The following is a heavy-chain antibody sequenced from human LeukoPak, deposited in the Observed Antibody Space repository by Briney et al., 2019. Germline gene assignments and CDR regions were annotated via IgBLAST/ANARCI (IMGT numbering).Heavy chain of an antibody. Sequence: GGSLRLSCAASGFTVRSNYMSWVRQAPGKGLEWVALISYDGSNTDYADSVKGRFTISRDNSKNTLYLQMNSLRAEDTAVYYCAKRLGDYFDYWGQGTLVTVSS. V-gene: IGHV3-30*18. J-gene: IGHJ4*02. D-gene: IGHD3-22*01. CDR1: GFTVRSNY. CDR3: AKRLGDYFDY. CDR2: ISYDGSNT.